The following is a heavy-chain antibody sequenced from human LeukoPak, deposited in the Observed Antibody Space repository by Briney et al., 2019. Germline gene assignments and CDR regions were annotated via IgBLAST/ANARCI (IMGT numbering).Heavy chain of an antibody. D-gene: IGHD2-15*01. Sequence: PGGSLRLSCAPSGFTASSNYMSGVRQAPGEGLEWVSVIYSGGSTYYADSVKGRFTISRDNSKNTLYHQMDSLRAEDTAVYYCARGGGLRYVFAFDIWGQGTMVSVSS. CDR3: ARGGGLRYVFAFDI. J-gene: IGHJ3*02. CDR2: IYSGGST. CDR1: GFTASSNY. V-gene: IGHV3-66*01.